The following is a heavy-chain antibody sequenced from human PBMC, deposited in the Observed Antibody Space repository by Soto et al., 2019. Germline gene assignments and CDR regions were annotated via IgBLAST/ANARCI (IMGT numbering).Heavy chain of an antibody. CDR1: GFTVSSNY. V-gene: IGHV3-66*01. J-gene: IGHJ4*02. D-gene: IGHD6-13*01. CDR3: ARDPSIIAAAGIGDFDY. CDR2: IYSGGST. Sequence: PGGSLRLSCAASGFTVSSNYMSWVRQAPGKGLEWVSVIYSGGSTYYADSVKGRFTISRDNSKNTLYLQMNSLRAEDTAVYYCARDPSIIAAAGIGDFDYWGQGTLVTVSS.